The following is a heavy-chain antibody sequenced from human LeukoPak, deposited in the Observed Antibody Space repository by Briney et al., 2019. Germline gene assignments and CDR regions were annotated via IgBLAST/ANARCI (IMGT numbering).Heavy chain of an antibody. CDR2: IYYSGST. V-gene: IGHV4-39*07. Sequence: SETLSLTCTVSGGSISSSSYYWGWIRQPPGKGLEWIGSIYYSGSTYYNPSLKSRVTISVDTSKNQFSLKLSSVTAADTAVYYCARAFPKAARHGKYFQHWGQGTLVTVSS. CDR3: ARAFPKAARHGKYFQH. J-gene: IGHJ1*01. CDR1: GGSISSSSYY. D-gene: IGHD6-6*01.